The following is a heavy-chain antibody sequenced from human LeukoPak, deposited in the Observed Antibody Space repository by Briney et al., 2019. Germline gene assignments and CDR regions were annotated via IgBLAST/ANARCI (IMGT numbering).Heavy chain of an antibody. CDR2: ISSSSSYI. J-gene: IGHJ6*02. Sequence: GGSLRLSCAASGFTFSSHAMSWVRQAPGKGLEWVSSISSSSSYIYYADSVKGRFTISRDNAKNSLYLQMNSLRAEDTAVYYCARELPGYSSGWYFDYYYYGMDVWGQGTTVTVSS. D-gene: IGHD6-19*01. V-gene: IGHV3-21*01. CDR3: ARELPGYSSGWYFDYYYYGMDV. CDR1: GFTFSSHA.